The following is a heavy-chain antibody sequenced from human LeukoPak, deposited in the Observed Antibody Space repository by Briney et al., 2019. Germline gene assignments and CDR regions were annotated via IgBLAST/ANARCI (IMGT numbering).Heavy chain of an antibody. CDR2: IIPIFGTA. D-gene: IGHD2-2*01. Sequence: SVKVSCKASGGTFSSYAISWVRQAPGQGLEWMGGIIPIFGTANYAQKFQGRVTITADKSTSTAYMELSSLRSEDTAVYYCASPVVPAAPVYYYYGMDVWGKGTTVTVSS. V-gene: IGHV1-69*06. J-gene: IGHJ6*04. CDR3: ASPVVPAAPVYYYYGMDV. CDR1: GGTFSSYA.